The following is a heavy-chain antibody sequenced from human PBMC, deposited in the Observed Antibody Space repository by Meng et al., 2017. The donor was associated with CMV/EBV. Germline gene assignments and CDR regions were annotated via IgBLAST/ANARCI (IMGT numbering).Heavy chain of an antibody. J-gene: IGHJ4*02. CDR2: IYYSGST. CDR1: GGSISSYY. Sequence: ESLKISCTVSGGSISSYYWSWIRQPPGKGLEWIGYIYYSGSTNYNPSLKSRVTISVDTSKNQFSLKLSSVTAADTAVYYCARVGGHYDFWSGYAQLGYFDYWGQGTLVTVSS. D-gene: IGHD3-3*01. CDR3: ARVGGHYDFWSGYAQLGYFDY. V-gene: IGHV4-59*01.